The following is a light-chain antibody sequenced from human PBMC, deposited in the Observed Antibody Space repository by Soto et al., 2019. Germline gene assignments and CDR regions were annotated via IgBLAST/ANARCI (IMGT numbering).Light chain of an antibody. CDR2: EVF. Sequence: QSVLTQPPSASGSPGQSVTISCTGTSTDVGEYNYVSWYQHHPGKAPKLLIYEVFRRPSGVPDRFSGSKSGNTASLTVSGLQAEEEADYYCSSYAGRDSWRFGGGTKLTVL. V-gene: IGLV2-8*01. J-gene: IGLJ3*02. CDR1: STDVGEYNY. CDR3: SSYAGRDSWR.